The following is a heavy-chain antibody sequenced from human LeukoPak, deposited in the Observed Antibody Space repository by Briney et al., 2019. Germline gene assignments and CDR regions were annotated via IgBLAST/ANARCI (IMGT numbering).Heavy chain of an antibody. Sequence: SETLSLTCAVSGGSISSGGYSWSWIRQPPGKGLEWIGYIYYSGSTYYNPSLKSRVTISVDTSKNQFSLKLSSVTAADTAVYYCARPRIAAAGTYGYWGQGTLVTVSS. CDR2: IYYSGST. CDR3: ARPRIAAAGTYGY. CDR1: GGSISSGGYS. V-gene: IGHV4-30-4*07. J-gene: IGHJ4*02. D-gene: IGHD6-13*01.